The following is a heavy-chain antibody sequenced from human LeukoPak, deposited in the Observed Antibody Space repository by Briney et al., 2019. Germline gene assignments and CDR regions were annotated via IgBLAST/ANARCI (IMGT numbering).Heavy chain of an antibody. D-gene: IGHD2-2*01. CDR2: IYTSGST. CDR1: GGSISSYY. CDR3: ARHIICSSTSCPYYYYYMDV. J-gene: IGHJ6*03. Sequence: PSETLSLTCTVSGGSISSYYWSWIRQPPGKGLEWIGYIYTSGSTNYNPSLKSRVTISVDTSKNQFSLKLSSVTAADTAVYYCARHIICSSTSCPYYYYYMDVWGKGTTVTVSS. V-gene: IGHV4-4*09.